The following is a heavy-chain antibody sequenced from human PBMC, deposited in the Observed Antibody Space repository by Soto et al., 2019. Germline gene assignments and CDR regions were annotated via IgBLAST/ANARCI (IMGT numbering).Heavy chain of an antibody. Sequence: QVHLQESGPGLVKPSETLSLTCTVSGGSISSYYWSWIRQPPGKGLEWIGYIYYSGSTNYNPSLMSRVTISVDTSKNQFSLKLSSVTAADTAVYYCARRYGSCFEIWGQGTMVTVSS. CDR2: IYYSGST. CDR1: GGSISSYY. D-gene: IGHD3-10*01. V-gene: IGHV4-59*08. J-gene: IGHJ3*02. CDR3: ARRYGSCFEI.